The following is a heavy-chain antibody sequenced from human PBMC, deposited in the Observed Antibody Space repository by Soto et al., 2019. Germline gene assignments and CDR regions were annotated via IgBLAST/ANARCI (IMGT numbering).Heavy chain of an antibody. CDR1: GFTFSSYW. J-gene: IGHJ4*02. Sequence: PGGSLRLSCAASGFTFSSYWMSWVRQAPGKGLEWVANIKQDGSEKYYVDSVKGRFTISRDNAKNSLYLQMNSLRAEDTAVYYCAREGLMIPLPSDYWGQGTLVTVSS. CDR2: IKQDGSEK. D-gene: IGHD3-16*01. V-gene: IGHV3-7*01. CDR3: AREGLMIPLPSDY.